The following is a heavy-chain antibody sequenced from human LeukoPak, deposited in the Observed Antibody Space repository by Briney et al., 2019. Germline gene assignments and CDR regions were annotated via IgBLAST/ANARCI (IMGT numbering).Heavy chain of an antibody. J-gene: IGHJ6*02. V-gene: IGHV3-23*01. Sequence: GGSLRLSCAASGFTFSSYAMSWVRQAPGKGLEWVSAISGSGGGTYYADSVKGRFTTSRDNSKNTLYLQMNSLRAEDTAVYYCAKGYYDFWSGYYYGMDVWGQGATVTVSS. CDR1: GFTFSSYA. D-gene: IGHD3-3*01. CDR3: AKGYYDFWSGYYYGMDV. CDR2: ISGSGGGT.